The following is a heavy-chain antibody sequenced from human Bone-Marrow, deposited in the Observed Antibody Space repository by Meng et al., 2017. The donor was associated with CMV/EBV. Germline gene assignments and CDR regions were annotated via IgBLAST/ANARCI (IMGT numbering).Heavy chain of an antibody. J-gene: IGHJ6*02. CDR3: ARDVGTKYGMDV. V-gene: IGHV4-39*07. Sequence: GSLRLSCTVSGGSISSSSYYWGWIRQPPGKGLEWIGSIYYSGSTYYNPSLKSRVTISVDTSKNQFSLKLSSVIAADTAVYYCARDVGTKYGMDVWGQGTTVTVSS. CDR1: GGSISSSSYY. D-gene: IGHD1-7*01. CDR2: IYYSGST.